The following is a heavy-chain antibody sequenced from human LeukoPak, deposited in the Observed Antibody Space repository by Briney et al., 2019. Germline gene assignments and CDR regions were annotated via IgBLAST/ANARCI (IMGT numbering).Heavy chain of an antibody. V-gene: IGHV3-43*01. D-gene: IGHD6-19*01. CDR1: ELVFDDFS. CDR3: AKLAVAGTIHDY. CDR2: ISWDGGST. Sequence: GGPLRLSCVASELVFDDFSMHWVRQAPGKGLEWVSLISWDGGSTYYADSVKGRFTISRDNSKRYLFLQMDSLRSEDTALYYCAKLAVAGTIHDYWGQGTLVTVSS. J-gene: IGHJ4*02.